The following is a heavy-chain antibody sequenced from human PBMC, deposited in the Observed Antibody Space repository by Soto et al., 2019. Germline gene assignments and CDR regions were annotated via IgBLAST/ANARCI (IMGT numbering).Heavy chain of an antibody. CDR1: GFTFSSYG. CDR3: ALDIVVVNFDY. V-gene: IGHV3-23*01. D-gene: IGHD3-22*01. CDR2: ISGSGGST. Sequence: PGGSLRLSCAASGFTFSSYGMHWVRQAPGKGLEWVSAISGSGGSTYYADSVKGRFTISRDNSKNTLYLQMNSLRAEDTAVYYCALDIVVVNFDYWGQGTLVTVSS. J-gene: IGHJ4*02.